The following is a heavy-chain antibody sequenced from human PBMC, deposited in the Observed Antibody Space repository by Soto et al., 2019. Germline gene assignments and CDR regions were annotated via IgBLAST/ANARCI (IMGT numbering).Heavy chain of an antibody. D-gene: IGHD2-21*02. Sequence: EVQLLESGGGLVQPGGSLRLSCAASGFTFTNYAMSWVRQTPGEGLVYVSSLTDTGYTTYYADSVKGRFTISRDNSKNTVYLQMNRLLVDDTAIYYCARGGLGQLTAIDCWGQGTLVTVSS. V-gene: IGHV3-23*01. J-gene: IGHJ4*02. CDR3: ARGGLGQLTAIDC. CDR2: LTDTGYTT. CDR1: GFTFTNYA.